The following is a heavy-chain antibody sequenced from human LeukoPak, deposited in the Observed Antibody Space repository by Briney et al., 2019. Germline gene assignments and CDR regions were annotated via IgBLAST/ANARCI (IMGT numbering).Heavy chain of an antibody. V-gene: IGHV4-34*01. D-gene: IGHD2-15*01. J-gene: IGHJ5*02. Sequence: SETLSLTCAVYGGSFSGYYWSWIRQPPGKGLEWIGEINHSGSTNYNPSLKSRVTISVDTSKNQFSLKLSSVTAADTAVYYCARDAQYCSGGSCYSGTYNWFDPWGQGTLVTVSS. CDR2: INHSGST. CDR3: ARDAQYCSGGSCYSGTYNWFDP. CDR1: GGSFSGYY.